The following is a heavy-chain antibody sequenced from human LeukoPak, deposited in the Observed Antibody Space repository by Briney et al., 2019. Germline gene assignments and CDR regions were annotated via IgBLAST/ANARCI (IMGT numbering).Heavy chain of an antibody. J-gene: IGHJ4*02. V-gene: IGHV4-38-2*01. CDR3: ARHTTSSWDPAEDY. CDR1: GYSISSGYY. D-gene: IGHD6-13*01. CDR2: SYHSGST. Sequence: PSETLSLTCAVSGYSISSGYYWGWIRQPPGKGLEWIGSSYHSGSTYYNPPLKSRVTISVDTSKNKFSPMLRSVTAADTAVYYCARHTTSSWDPAEDYWGQGTLVTVSS.